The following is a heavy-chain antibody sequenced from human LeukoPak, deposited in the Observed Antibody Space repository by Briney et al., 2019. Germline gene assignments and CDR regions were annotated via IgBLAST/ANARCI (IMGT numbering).Heavy chain of an antibody. D-gene: IGHD3-3*01. V-gene: IGHV3-74*01. Sequence: PGGSLRLSCAASGFTFSNSWMHWVRHAPGKGLMWVSRVRSDGGEITYADSVKGRFTISRDNAKNTLYLQMNSLRAEDTAVYYCASDRVFFGLDLWGQGTTVTVSS. J-gene: IGHJ6*02. CDR2: VRSDGGEI. CDR1: GFTFSNSW. CDR3: ASDRVFFGLDL.